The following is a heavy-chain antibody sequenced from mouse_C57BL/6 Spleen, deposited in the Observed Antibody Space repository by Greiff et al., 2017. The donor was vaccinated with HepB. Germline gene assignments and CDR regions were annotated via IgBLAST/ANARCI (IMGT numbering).Heavy chain of an antibody. Sequence: VQRVESGAELARPGASVKLSCKASGYTFTSYGISWVKQRTGQGLEWIGEIYPRSGNTYYNEKFKGKATLTADKSSSTAYMELRSLTSEDSAVYFCARDWDQNFDVWGTGTTVTVSS. CDR3: ARDWDQNFDV. CDR1: GYTFTSYG. D-gene: IGHD4-1*01. V-gene: IGHV1-81*01. J-gene: IGHJ1*03. CDR2: IYPRSGNT.